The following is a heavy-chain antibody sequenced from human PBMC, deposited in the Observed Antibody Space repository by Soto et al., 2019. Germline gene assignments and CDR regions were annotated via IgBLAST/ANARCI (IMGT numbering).Heavy chain of an antibody. V-gene: IGHV3-48*03. CDR1: GFTFSSYE. CDR2: ISGISTSTL. Sequence: GALRLSCTASGFTFSSYEMNWVRQAPGKGLEWVPYISGISTSTLYYADSVKGRFTISRDNAKNSLYLQMNSLRAEDTAVYYCAREAMLGKPYGMDVWGQGTTVTVSS. J-gene: IGHJ6*02. CDR3: AREAMLGKPYGMDV. D-gene: IGHD2-8*01.